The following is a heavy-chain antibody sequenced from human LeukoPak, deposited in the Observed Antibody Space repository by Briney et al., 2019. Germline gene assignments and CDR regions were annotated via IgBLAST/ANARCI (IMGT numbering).Heavy chain of an antibody. J-gene: IGHJ2*01. Sequence: ASVKVSCKASGYTFTDYYMHWVRQAPGQGLEWMGWINPNSGGTNYAQKFQGRVIVTRDTSISTAYMELSRLRSDDTANYYCARGHCSGGICYDWYFDLWGRGTLVTVSS. CDR2: INPNSGGT. D-gene: IGHD2-15*01. V-gene: IGHV1-2*02. CDR1: GYTFTDYY. CDR3: ARGHCSGGICYDWYFDL.